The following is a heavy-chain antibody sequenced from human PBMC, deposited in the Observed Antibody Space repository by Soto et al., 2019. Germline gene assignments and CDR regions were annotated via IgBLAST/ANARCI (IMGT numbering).Heavy chain of an antibody. CDR2: IIPIFGTA. V-gene: IGHV1-69*06. D-gene: IGHD3-22*01. Sequence: RASVKVSCKASGGTFSSYAISWVRQAPGQGLEWMGGIIPIFGTANYAQKFQGRVTITADKSTSTAYMELSSLRSEDTAVYYCARDEIPSTGVMIAAAFDIWGQGTMVTVSS. CDR3: ARDEIPSTGVMIAAAFDI. CDR1: GGTFSSYA. J-gene: IGHJ3*02.